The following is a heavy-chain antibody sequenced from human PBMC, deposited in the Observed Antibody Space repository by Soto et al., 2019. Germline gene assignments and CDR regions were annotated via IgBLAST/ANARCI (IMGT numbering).Heavy chain of an antibody. CDR2: INPSGGST. J-gene: IGHJ3*02. D-gene: IGHD3-22*01. CDR3: ASGEFGITMIVVVRGEPRTIKRWAFDI. Sequence: ASVKVSCKASGYTFTSYYIHWVRQAPGQGLEWMGIINPSGGSTTYAQKFQDRVIMTRDTSTSTVYMELSSLNSEDTAVYYCASGEFGITMIVVVRGEPRTIKRWAFDIWGQGTMVTVSS. CDR1: GYTFTSYY. V-gene: IGHV1-46*01.